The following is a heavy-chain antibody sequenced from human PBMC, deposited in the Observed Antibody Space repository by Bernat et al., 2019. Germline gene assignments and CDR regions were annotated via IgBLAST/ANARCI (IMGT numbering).Heavy chain of an antibody. CDR2: ISWDGGST. CDR1: GFTFDDYA. J-gene: IGHJ6*02. V-gene: IGHV3-43*02. CDR3: AKDLCITILRGLRSCYYGMDV. Sequence: EVHLVESGGGVVQPGGSLRLSCAASGFTFDDYAMHWVRQAPGKGLEWVSLISWDGGSTYYVDAVQGRVTVSRDNSKNSLYLQMNSLRTEDTALYYCAKDLCITILRGLRSCYYGMDVWGQGTPVTVSS. D-gene: IGHD3-10*01.